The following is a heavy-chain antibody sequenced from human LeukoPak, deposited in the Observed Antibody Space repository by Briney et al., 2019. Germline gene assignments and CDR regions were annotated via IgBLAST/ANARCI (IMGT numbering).Heavy chain of an antibody. CDR2: INHSGSA. J-gene: IGHJ4*02. CDR1: GGSFSGYY. CDR3: ARVFQTRRTYYYDSSGYSYFDY. Sequence: SSETLSLTCAVYGGSFSGYYWSWIRQPPGKGLEWIGEINHSGSANYNPSLKSRVTISVDTSKNQFSLKLSSVTAADTAVYYCARVFQTRRTYYYDSSGYSYFDYWGQGTLVTVSS. D-gene: IGHD3-22*01. V-gene: IGHV4-34*01.